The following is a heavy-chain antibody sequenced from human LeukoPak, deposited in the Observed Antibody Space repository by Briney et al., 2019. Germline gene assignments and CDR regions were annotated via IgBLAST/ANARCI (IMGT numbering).Heavy chain of an antibody. CDR2: ISYDGSNK. CDR1: GFTFSSYA. Sequence: PGGSLRLSCAASGFTFSSYAMHWVRQAPGKGLEWVAVISYDGSNKYYADSVKGRFTISRDNSKNTLYLQMNSLRAEDTAVYYCAKVVYGSGSANYYYYYYMDVWGKGTTVTVSS. J-gene: IGHJ6*03. V-gene: IGHV3-30-3*01. D-gene: IGHD3-10*01. CDR3: AKVVYGSGSANYYYYYYMDV.